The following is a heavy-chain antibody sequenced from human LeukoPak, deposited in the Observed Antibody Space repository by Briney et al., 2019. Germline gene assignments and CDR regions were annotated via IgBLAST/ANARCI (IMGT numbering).Heavy chain of an antibody. J-gene: IGHJ5*02. D-gene: IGHD1-26*01. CDR1: GGSFSGYY. Sequence: SETLSLTCAVYGGSFSGYYGSWIRQPPGKGLEWIGEINHSGSTNYNPSLKSRVTISVDTSKNQFSLKLSSVTAADTAVYYCAKGGVGAPRPSSWFDPWGQGTLVTVSS. CDR2: INHSGST. V-gene: IGHV4-34*01. CDR3: AKGGVGAPRPSSWFDP.